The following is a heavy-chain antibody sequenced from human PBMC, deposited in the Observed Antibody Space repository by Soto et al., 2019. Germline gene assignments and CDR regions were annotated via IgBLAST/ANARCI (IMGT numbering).Heavy chain of an antibody. CDR2: ISSSGTSI. D-gene: IGHD2-2*01. CDR1: GFTFSTYS. V-gene: IGHV3-21*01. J-gene: IGHJ6*02. Sequence: PGGSLRLSCAASGFTFSTYSMNWVRQAPGKGLEWVSSISSSGTSIHYADSLRGRFTISRDNAKNSLYLQMISLRAEDTAVYYCARDPSDCSSTSCWGYYALDVWGQGTTVTVSS. CDR3: ARDPSDCSSTSCWGYYALDV.